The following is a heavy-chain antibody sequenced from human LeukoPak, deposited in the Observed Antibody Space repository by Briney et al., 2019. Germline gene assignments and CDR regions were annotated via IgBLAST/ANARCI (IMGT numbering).Heavy chain of an antibody. V-gene: IGHV3-7*01. CDR3: ARSVVTPSSWFDP. CDR1: GFTFSSYW. D-gene: IGHD4-23*01. Sequence: PGGSLRLSCVASGFTFSSYWMSWVRQAPGKGLEGVANIKQDGSEKYYGDSVKGRFTISRDNSQNTLYLQMNSLRGEDTAIYYCARSVVTPSSWFDPWGQGTLVTVSS. CDR2: IKQDGSEK. J-gene: IGHJ5*02.